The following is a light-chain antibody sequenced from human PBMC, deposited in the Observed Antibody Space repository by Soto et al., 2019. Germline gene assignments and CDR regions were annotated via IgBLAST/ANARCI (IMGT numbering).Light chain of an antibody. CDR2: EGA. CDR1: QSLLNSDGKTY. J-gene: IGKJ4*01. V-gene: IGKV2D-29*01. Sequence: DIVMTQTPLYLSTTPGQPTRISCKSSQSLLNSDGKTYLYWYLQKPGQPPQLLIYEGANRFSGVPERFSGSGSGTDFTLKISRVEAEDVGVYYCMESLQYPLTFGGGTKADIK. CDR3: MESLQYPLT.